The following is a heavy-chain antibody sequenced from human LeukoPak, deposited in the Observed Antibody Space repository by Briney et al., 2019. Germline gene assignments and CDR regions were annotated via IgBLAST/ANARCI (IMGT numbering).Heavy chain of an antibody. V-gene: IGHV3-48*03. CDR3: AKYGDYVSSAFDI. CDR2: ISSSGSTI. Sequence: GGSLRLSCAASGFTFSSYEMNWVRQAPGKGLEWVSYISSSGSTIYYADSVKGRFTISRDNSKNTVYLQMNSLRVEDTAVYYCAKYGDYVSSAFDIWGQGTMVTVSS. D-gene: IGHD4-17*01. J-gene: IGHJ3*02. CDR1: GFTFSSYE.